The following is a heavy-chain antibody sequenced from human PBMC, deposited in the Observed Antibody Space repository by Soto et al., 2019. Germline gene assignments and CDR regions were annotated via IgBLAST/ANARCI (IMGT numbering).Heavy chain of an antibody. J-gene: IGHJ6*02. V-gene: IGHV1-3*01. Sequence: ASVKVSGKASGYTFTSYAMHWVRQAPGQRLEWMGWINAGNGNTKYSQRFQGRVTITRDTSASPAYMELSSLRSDDTAVYYCARFGDSYYYYGMDVWGQGTTVNVSS. CDR2: INAGNGNT. CDR3: ARFGDSYYYYGMDV. CDR1: GYTFTSYA. D-gene: IGHD3-16*01.